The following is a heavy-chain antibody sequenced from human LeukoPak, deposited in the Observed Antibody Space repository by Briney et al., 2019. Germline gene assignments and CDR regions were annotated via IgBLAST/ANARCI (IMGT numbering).Heavy chain of an antibody. D-gene: IGHD6-19*01. J-gene: IGHJ4*02. CDR2: INSSSSYI. CDR3: ARDSVWRGPAIAVAATDY. CDR1: GFTFSSYS. V-gene: IGHV3-21*01. Sequence: PGESLRLSCAAPGFTFSSYSMNWVRQAPGKGLGWVSSINSSSSYIYYADSVKGRFTISRDNAKNSLYLQMNSLRAEDTAVYYCARDSVWRGPAIAVAATDYWGQGALVTVSS.